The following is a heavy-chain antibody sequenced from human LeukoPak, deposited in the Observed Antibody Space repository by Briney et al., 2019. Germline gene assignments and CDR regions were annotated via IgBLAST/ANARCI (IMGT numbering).Heavy chain of an antibody. Sequence: SETLSLTCTVSGGSISSGSYYWSWIRQPPGKGLEWIGYIYYSGSTNYNPSLKSRVTISVDTSKNQFSLKLSSVTAADTAVYYCAARDFWSGYSGLDYMDVWGKGTTVTVSS. D-gene: IGHD3-3*01. V-gene: IGHV4-61*01. CDR1: GGSISSGSYY. CDR2: IYYSGST. CDR3: AARDFWSGYSGLDYMDV. J-gene: IGHJ6*03.